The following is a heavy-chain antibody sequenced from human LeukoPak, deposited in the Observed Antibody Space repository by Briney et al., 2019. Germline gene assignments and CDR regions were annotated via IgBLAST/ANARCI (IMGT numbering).Heavy chain of an antibody. CDR3: ATWGPIITIFGVDY. J-gene: IGHJ4*02. CDR1: GYTLTELS. V-gene: IGHV1-24*01. CDR2: FDPEDGES. D-gene: IGHD3-3*01. Sequence: GTSVKVSCTVSGYTLTELSMHWVRQAPGKGLERMGGFDPEDGESIYAQKFQGRVTMTEDTSTDTAYMELSSLRSEDTAVYYCATWGPIITIFGVDYWGQGTLVTVSS.